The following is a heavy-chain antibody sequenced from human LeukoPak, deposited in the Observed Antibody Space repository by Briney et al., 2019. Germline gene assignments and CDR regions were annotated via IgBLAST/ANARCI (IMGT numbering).Heavy chain of an antibody. J-gene: IGHJ6*03. V-gene: IGHV4-34*01. CDR1: GFTFGNYA. Sequence: PGGSLRLSCTASGFTFGNYAMSWFRQTPGKGLEWIGEIFHSGNTDYNPSLKSRVTISVDTSRNQFSLNLTSVTAADTAVYYCARGAYYMDVWGVGTTVTVSS. CDR3: ARGAYYMDV. CDR2: IFHSGNT.